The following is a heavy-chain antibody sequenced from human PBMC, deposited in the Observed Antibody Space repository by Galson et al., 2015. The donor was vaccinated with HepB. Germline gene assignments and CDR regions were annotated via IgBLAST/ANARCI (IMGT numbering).Heavy chain of an antibody. V-gene: IGHV1-46*04. D-gene: IGHD3-22*01. CDR2: INPSGGST. CDR3: ARVGGLIVGEGYFDY. CDR1: GYTFTSYY. Sequence: SVKVSCKASGYTFTSYYMHWVRQAPGQGLEWMGIINPSGGSTSYAQKLQGRVTMTRDTSTSTVYMELSSLRSEDTAVYYCARVGGLIVGEGYFDYWGQGTLVTVSS. J-gene: IGHJ4*02.